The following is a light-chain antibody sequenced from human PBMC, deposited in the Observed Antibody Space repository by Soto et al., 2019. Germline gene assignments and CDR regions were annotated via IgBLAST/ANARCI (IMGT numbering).Light chain of an antibody. Sequence: AIRMTQSPSSFSASTGDRVTITCRASQGISSYLAWYQQKPGKAPKLLIYAASTLQSGVPSRFSGSGSGTDLTLTIICLQSEDFATYYFQQYYSYPLFTFGPGTKVDIK. CDR1: QGISSY. J-gene: IGKJ3*01. V-gene: IGKV1-8*01. CDR2: AAS. CDR3: QQYYSYPLFT.